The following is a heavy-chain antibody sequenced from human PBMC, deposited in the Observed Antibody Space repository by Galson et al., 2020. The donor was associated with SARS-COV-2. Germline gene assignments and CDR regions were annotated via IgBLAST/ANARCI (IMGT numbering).Heavy chain of an antibody. J-gene: IGHJ4*02. Sequence: SETLSLTCPVSGGSISSSSYYWGWIRQPPGKGLQWLGSIYYSGSTYYNPSLKSRVTISVDTSKNQFSLKLSSVTAADTAVYYCARVLLRFLEWLSPSFDYWGQGTLVTVSS. CDR1: GGSISSSSYY. D-gene: IGHD3-3*01. CDR2: IYYSGST. V-gene: IGHV4-39*07. CDR3: ARVLLRFLEWLSPSFDY.